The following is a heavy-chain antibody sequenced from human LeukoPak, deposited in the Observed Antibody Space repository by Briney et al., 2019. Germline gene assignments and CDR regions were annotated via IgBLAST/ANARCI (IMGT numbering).Heavy chain of an antibody. V-gene: IGHV3-21*01. D-gene: IGHD2-2*01. J-gene: IGHJ5*02. Sequence: GGSLRLSCAASGFTFSSYSMNWVRQAPGKGLEWVSSISSSSYIYYADSVKGRFTISRDNAKNSLYLQMNSLRAEDTAVYYCARDSVPAATKGINWFDPWGQGTLVTVSS. CDR3: ARDSVPAATKGINWFDP. CDR2: ISSSSYI. CDR1: GFTFSSYS.